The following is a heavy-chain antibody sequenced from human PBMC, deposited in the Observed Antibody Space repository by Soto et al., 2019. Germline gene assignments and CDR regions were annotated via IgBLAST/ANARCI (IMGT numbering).Heavy chain of an antibody. CDR1: GYTCTAYY. V-gene: IGHV1-2*04. CDR3: ARGGYTFGYGLDH. D-gene: IGHD5-18*01. J-gene: IGHJ4*02. CDR2: INPNSGDT. Sequence: QVQLVQSGAEVKKLGASVKVSCKASGYTCTAYYIHWVRQAPGQGLEWVGWINPNSGDTNYAQRFQGWVTMTGDTSVSTAYLDLTRLTSDDTAVYYCARGGYTFGYGLDHWGQGTLVTVSS.